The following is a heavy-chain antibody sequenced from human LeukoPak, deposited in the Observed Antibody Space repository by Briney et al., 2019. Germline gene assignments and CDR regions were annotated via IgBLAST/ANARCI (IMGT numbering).Heavy chain of an antibody. CDR2: ISGSGGST. CDR1: GFTFSSYA. Sequence: GGSLRLSCAASGFTFSSYAMSWVRQAPGKGLEWVSVISGSGGSTYYADSVKGRFTISRDNSKNTLYLQMNSLRAEDTAVYYCAKDREPIYYDSSGYYPSGFDYWGQGTLVTVSS. D-gene: IGHD3-22*01. CDR3: AKDREPIYYDSSGYYPSGFDY. V-gene: IGHV3-23*01. J-gene: IGHJ4*02.